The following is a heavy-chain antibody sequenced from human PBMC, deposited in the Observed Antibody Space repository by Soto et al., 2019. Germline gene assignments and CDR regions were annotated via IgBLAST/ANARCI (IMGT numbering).Heavy chain of an antibody. CDR2: ISYDGSSK. D-gene: IGHD3-10*01. V-gene: IGHV3-30-3*01. Sequence: QVQLVESGGGVVQPGRSLRLSCAVSGFTFSDFAMHWVRQAPGKGREWVTLISYDGSSKYYVDSVKGRFNIYSDNSKNTLYLQMNSLRTEDTAVYYCARDITRFGEVLYSWGQGTQVTVSS. CDR3: ARDITRFGEVLYS. CDR1: GFTFSDFA. J-gene: IGHJ4*02.